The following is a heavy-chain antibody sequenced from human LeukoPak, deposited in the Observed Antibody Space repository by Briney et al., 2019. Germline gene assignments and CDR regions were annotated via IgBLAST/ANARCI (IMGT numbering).Heavy chain of an antibody. CDR3: ARVRCSGGGCFYNFDY. V-gene: IGHV3-21*01. CDR2: LSSSSTYV. J-gene: IGHJ4*02. Sequence: GGSLRLSCAASGFTFSTYSMNWVRQAPGKGLEWVSSLSSSSTYVYYADSVKGRFTIPRDNAKNSLYLQMNSLRAEDTAVYYCARVRCSGGGCFYNFDYWGQGSLVTVSS. CDR1: GFTFSTYS. D-gene: IGHD2-15*01.